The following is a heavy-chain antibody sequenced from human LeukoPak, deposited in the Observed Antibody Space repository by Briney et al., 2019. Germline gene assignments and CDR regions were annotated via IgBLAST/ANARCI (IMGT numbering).Heavy chain of an antibody. Sequence: GGSLRLSCAASGFTFSSYAMSWVRQAPGKGLEWVSVISNSAGSTFYADSVKGRFTISRDNSKNTLYLQMNSLRAEDTAVYYCAKRASGSGTSLYYFDYCGQGTLVTVSS. CDR2: ISNSAGST. V-gene: IGHV3-23*01. CDR1: GFTFSSYA. J-gene: IGHJ4*02. CDR3: AKRASGSGTSLYYFDY. D-gene: IGHD3-10*01.